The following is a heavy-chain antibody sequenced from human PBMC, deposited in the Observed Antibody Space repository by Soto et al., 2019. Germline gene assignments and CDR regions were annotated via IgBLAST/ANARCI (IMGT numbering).Heavy chain of an antibody. CDR3: ARGGPILTGRLDPYKRFDP. Sequence: ASVKVSCKASGYTFTGYYMHWVRQAPGQGLEWMGWINPNSGGTNYAQKFQGRVTMTRDTYISTDYMELSRLRSDDTAVYYCARGGPILTGRLDPYKRFDPSGQGPLVTVS. CDR2: INPNSGGT. V-gene: IGHV1-2*02. CDR1: GYTFTGYY. D-gene: IGHD3-9*01. J-gene: IGHJ5*02.